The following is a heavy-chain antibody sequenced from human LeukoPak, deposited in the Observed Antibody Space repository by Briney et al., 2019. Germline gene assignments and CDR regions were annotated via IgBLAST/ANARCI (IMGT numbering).Heavy chain of an antibody. CDR2: VYTSGST. Sequence: PSETLSLTCTVSGGSISSYYWSWLRQPAGKGLEWIGRVYTSGSTNYNASLKSRVTMSVDTSKNQFSLKLSSVTAADTAVYYCARGTPDTKFDYWGQGTLVTVSS. CDR1: GGSISSYY. CDR3: ARGTPDTKFDY. J-gene: IGHJ4*02. V-gene: IGHV4-4*07.